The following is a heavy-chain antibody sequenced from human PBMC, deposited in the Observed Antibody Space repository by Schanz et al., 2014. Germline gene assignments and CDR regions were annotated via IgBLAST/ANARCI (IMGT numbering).Heavy chain of an antibody. J-gene: IGHJ4*02. CDR3: VRDTDYHFDY. V-gene: IGHV3-74*01. CDR2: INSDGRST. Sequence: EVQLVESGGGLVQPGGSLRLSCEASGFPFSSYWMHWVRQAPGKGLEWVSRINSDGRSTTYADSVKGRFTISRDNAKNTLYLQMNSLRAEDTAVYYCVRDTDYHFDYWGQGTLVTVSS. CDR1: GFPFSSYW. D-gene: IGHD4-17*01.